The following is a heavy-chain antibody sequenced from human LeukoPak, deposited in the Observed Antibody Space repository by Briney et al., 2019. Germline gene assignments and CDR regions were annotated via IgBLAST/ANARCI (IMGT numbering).Heavy chain of an antibody. CDR1: GGTFSSYA. CDR2: IIPIFGTA. V-gene: IGHV1-69*13. Sequence: SVKVSCKASGGTFSSYAISWVRQAPGQGLEWMGGIIPIFGTANYAQKFQGRVTITADESTSTAYMELSSLRSEDTAVYYCAPTWYYYDSSVSGPYYYYGMDVWGQGTTVTVSS. CDR3: APTWYYYDSSVSGPYYYYGMDV. J-gene: IGHJ6*02. D-gene: IGHD3-22*01.